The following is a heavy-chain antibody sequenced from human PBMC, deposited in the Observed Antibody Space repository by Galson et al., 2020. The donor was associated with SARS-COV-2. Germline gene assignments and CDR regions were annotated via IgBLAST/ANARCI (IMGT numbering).Heavy chain of an antibody. J-gene: IGHJ4*02. CDR3: ARAEHSDILAFDY. V-gene: IGHV5-51*01. CDR2: IYPGDSDI. Sequence: GESLKISCRGSGYRFTSFWIGWVRQMPGKGLEWMGIIYPGDSDIRYSPSFQGQVTISADKSISTAYLQWSSLRASDTAIYFCARAEHSDILAFDYWGQGTLVTVSS. CDR1: GYRFTSFW. D-gene: IGHD1-26*01.